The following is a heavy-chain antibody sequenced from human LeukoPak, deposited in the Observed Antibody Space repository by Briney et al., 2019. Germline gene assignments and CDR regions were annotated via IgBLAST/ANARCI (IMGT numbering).Heavy chain of an antibody. D-gene: IGHD3-10*01. CDR3: ARGDIIRGDYNWFDP. Sequence: SETLSLTCTVSTGSISSYYCSWIRQPAGKGLEYIGRIYSSGSTNYSPSLKSRVTMSVDTSKNQFSLKLTSVTAADTAVYYCARGDIIRGDYNWFDPWGQGTTVTVSS. V-gene: IGHV4-4*07. J-gene: IGHJ5*01. CDR2: IYSSGST. CDR1: TGSISSYY.